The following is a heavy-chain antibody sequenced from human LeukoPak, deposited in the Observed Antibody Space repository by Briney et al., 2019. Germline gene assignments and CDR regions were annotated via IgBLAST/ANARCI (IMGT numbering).Heavy chain of an antibody. Sequence: GGSLRLSCAASGFTFSSYAMGWVRQAPGKGLEWVSAISGSGGSTYYADSVKGRFTISRDNSKNTLYLQMNSLRAEDTAVYYCAKCSSCPNLRQVLFDYWGQGTPVTVSS. V-gene: IGHV3-23*01. CDR3: AKCSSCPNLRQVLFDY. CDR2: ISGSGGST. CDR1: GFTFSSYA. J-gene: IGHJ4*02. D-gene: IGHD6-13*01.